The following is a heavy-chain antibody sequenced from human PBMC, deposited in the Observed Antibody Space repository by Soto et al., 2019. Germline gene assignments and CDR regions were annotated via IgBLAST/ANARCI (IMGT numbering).Heavy chain of an antibody. CDR3: ARRDSSGYDPDASDI. J-gene: IGHJ3*02. Sequence: GESLKISCKGSGYEYTSYLIGWVRQMPGKGLEWIGIIYPGDSDTRYSPSFHGQVTISADKFSTTAYLQWTSLRASDTAMYYCARRDSSGYDPDASDIWGQGTLVTVSS. CDR1: GYEYTSYL. D-gene: IGHD3-22*01. V-gene: IGHV5-51*03. CDR2: IYPGDSDT.